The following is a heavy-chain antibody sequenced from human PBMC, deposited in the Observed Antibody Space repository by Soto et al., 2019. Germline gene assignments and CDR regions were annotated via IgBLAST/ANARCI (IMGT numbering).Heavy chain of an antibody. CDR2: INHSGST. J-gene: IGHJ5*02. CDR1: GGSFSGYY. D-gene: IGHD6-19*01. CDR3: ARDSLGIAVLGTGRSKNNWFDP. Sequence: QVQLQQWGAGLLNPSEPLSLTCAVYGGSFSGYYWSWIRHPPGKGRGWMGEINHSGSTNYNRSLKSRVTISIDTSKNQFSLKLSSVTAADTAIYYCARDSLGIAVLGTGRSKNNWFDPWGQGTLVTVSS. V-gene: IGHV4-34*01.